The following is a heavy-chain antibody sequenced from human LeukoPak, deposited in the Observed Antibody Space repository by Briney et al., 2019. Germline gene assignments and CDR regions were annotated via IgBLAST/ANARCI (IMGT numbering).Heavy chain of an antibody. Sequence: PGGSLRLSCAGSGFTFSSYSMNWVRQAPGKGLEWVSSISSSSSYIYYADSVKGRFTISRDNSKNTLFLQMNSLRAEDTAVYYCAKVQVGGVFDTWGQGTLVTVSS. D-gene: IGHD2-8*02. CDR3: AKVQVGGVFDT. V-gene: IGHV3-21*04. J-gene: IGHJ5*02. CDR1: GFTFSSYS. CDR2: ISSSSSYI.